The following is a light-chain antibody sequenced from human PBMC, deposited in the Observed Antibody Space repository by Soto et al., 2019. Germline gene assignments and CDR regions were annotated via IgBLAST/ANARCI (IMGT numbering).Light chain of an antibody. CDR1: QSVSSI. Sequence: IVMTQSPATLSVSPGERATLSCRASQSVSSILAWYQQKPGQAPRLLIYGASTRATGIPARFSGSGSGTEFTLTIRSLQSEDFAVYYCQQYNYWPRTFGQGTNVEIK. V-gene: IGKV3-15*01. CDR2: GAS. J-gene: IGKJ1*01. CDR3: QQYNYWPRT.